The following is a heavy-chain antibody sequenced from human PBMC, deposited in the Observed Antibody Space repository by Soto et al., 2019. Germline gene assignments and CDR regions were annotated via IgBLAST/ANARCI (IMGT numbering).Heavy chain of an antibody. D-gene: IGHD6-19*01. CDR1: GASVTGFY. V-gene: IGHV4-59*02. CDR3: ARAPGLGVDNIDY. CDR2: VFHSGSS. J-gene: IGHJ4*02. Sequence: PSETLSLTCTVSGASVTGFYWSWIRQPPGKGLEWIGYVFHSGSSNYNPSLKSRVTISVDTSKSQISLRLTSVTAADTAVYYCARAPGLGVDNIDYWGQGNLVTLSS.